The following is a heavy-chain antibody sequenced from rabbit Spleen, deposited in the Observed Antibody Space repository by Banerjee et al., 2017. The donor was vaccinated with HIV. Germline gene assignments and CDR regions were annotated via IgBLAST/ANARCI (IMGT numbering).Heavy chain of an antibody. J-gene: IGHJ6*01. CDR2: IYGATGSSA. D-gene: IGHD6-1*01. CDR3: ARGIAYGYSGDAYPPYGMDL. Sequence: QQQLEESGGVLVKPEGSLTLTCTASGFSFSSPLDMCWVRQAPGQGLELIACIYGATGSSAWYANWAKGRFTISKTSSTTVTLQMTSLTVADTATYFCARGIAYGYSGDAYPPYGMDLWGPGTLVTVS. V-gene: IGHV1S45*01. CDR1: GFSFSSPLD.